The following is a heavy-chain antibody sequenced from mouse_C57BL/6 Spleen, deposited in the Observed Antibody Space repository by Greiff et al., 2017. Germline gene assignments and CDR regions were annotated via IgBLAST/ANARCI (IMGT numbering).Heavy chain of an antibody. V-gene: IGHV1-15*01. CDR3: TRRGSSNDSYDMDY. J-gene: IGHJ4*01. Sequence: VQLQQSGAELVRPGASVTLSCKASGYTFTDYEMHWVKQTPVHGLEWIGAIDPDTGGTAYNQKFKGKAILTADKSSSTAYMELRSLTPEDSAVYYCTRRGSSNDSYDMDYWGQGTTLTVSS. D-gene: IGHD1-1*01. CDR1: GYTFTDYE. CDR2: IDPDTGGT.